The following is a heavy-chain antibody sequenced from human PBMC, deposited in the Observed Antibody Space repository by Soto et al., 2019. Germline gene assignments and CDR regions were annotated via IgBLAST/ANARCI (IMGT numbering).Heavy chain of an antibody. V-gene: IGHV4-61*08. D-gene: IGHD6-13*01. CDR2: IHYSGTT. CDR3: ARPDSSSRKTPFQH. CDR1: CGSLRSRDYY. J-gene: IGHJ1*01. Sequence: SETLCLTWTVACGSLRSRDYYRSWIRQPPGKGLEWIGYIHYSGTTNYNRSLKSRVTISIDTSKNQFSMKLSSVTAADTAVYYCARPDSSSRKTPFQHWAQGTLVTVSS.